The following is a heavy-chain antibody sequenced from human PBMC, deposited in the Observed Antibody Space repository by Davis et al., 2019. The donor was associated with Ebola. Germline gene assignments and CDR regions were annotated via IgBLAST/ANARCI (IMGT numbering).Heavy chain of an antibody. Sequence: ETLSLTCTVSGGSISSHYWSWIRQPAGKGLEWIGRMYTSGSTNYNPSLKSRATLSVDTSKNQFSLKLSSVTAADTAVYYCARTGITSYLYYYMDVWGKGTTVTVSS. CDR3: ARTGITSYLYYYMDV. V-gene: IGHV4-4*07. CDR2: MYTSGST. J-gene: IGHJ6*03. CDR1: GGSISSHY. D-gene: IGHD1-7*01.